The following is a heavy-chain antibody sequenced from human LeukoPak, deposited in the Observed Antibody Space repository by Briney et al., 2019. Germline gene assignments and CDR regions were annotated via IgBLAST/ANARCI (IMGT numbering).Heavy chain of an antibody. J-gene: IGHJ4*02. D-gene: IGHD5-24*01. CDR1: GFTFSSYA. CDR3: ARPRDGYKRFDS. Sequence: GGSLRLSCAASGFTFSSYAMTWVRQAPGKGLEWVSVISGSGDTTYYADSVKGRFTISRDNSKNTLYLQMNSLRAEDTAVYFCARPRDGYKRFDSWGQGTLVTVSS. V-gene: IGHV3-23*01. CDR2: ISGSGDTT.